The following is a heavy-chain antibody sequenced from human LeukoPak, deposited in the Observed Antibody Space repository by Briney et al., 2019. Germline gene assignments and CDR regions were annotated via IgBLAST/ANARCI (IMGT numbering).Heavy chain of an antibody. V-gene: IGHV1-2*06. CDR3: ARTEEFDY. Sequence: ASVKVSCKASGYTFISYYMHWVRQAPGQGLEWMGRINPNSGGTNYAQKFQGGVTMTREMSISTAYMELSRLRSDDTAVYYCARTEEFDYWGQGTLVTVSS. CDR1: GYTFISYY. J-gene: IGHJ4*02. CDR2: INPNSGGT.